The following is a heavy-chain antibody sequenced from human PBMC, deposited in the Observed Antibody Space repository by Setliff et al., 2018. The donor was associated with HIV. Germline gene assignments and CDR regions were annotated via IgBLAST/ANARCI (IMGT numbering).Heavy chain of an antibody. CDR3: AGFSYNFWVYRFDH. D-gene: IGHD3-3*01. V-gene: IGHV4-59*06. J-gene: IGHJ4*02. Sequence: PSETLSLTCTVSGFSISSYYWSWIRQPPGKGLEYIGYIYYSGSTYDNPSLKSRVTMSIDTSTQQFFLNVTSVTAADTAVYYCAGFSYNFWVYRFDHWGQGALVTVSS. CDR1: GFSISSYY. CDR2: IYYSGST.